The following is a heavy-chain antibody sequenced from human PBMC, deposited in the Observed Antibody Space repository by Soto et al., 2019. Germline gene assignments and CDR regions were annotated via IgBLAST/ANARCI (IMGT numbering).Heavy chain of an antibody. J-gene: IGHJ6*02. CDR1: GGIFSDFS. D-gene: IGHD6-19*01. CDR3: ASSLRMAGIGNYYYGMDV. V-gene: IGHV1-69*13. Sequence: ASVKVSCKASGGIFSDFSFSWVRQAPGQGLEWMGGIMPIFGGPDYAQRFRGRVTITADEVTRTAFMELRGLTSEDTATYYCASSLRMAGIGNYYYGMDVWGQGTTVTVSS. CDR2: IMPIFGGP.